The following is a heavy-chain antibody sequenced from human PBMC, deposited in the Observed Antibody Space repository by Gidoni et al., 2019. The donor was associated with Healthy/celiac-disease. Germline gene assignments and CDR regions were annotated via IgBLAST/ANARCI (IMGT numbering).Heavy chain of an antibody. J-gene: IGHJ6*02. Sequence: QVQLVESGGGVVQQGRDRRRSGAAPGFNFSRYAMHWDRQAPGKGLAGVAVLSYAVSHKYYADSVKGRFTISSDNSQTTLYLQMTSLRAEDPAVYYCARAWCRSTSCFIHYYYSGLDVWGQGPTVTVSS. D-gene: IGHD2-2*01. CDR2: LSYAVSHK. V-gene: IGHV3-30-3*01. CDR3: ARAWCRSTSCFIHYYYSGLDV. CDR1: GFNFSRYA.